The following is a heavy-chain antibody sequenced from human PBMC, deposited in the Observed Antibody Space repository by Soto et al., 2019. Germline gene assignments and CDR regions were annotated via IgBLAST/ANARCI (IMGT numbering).Heavy chain of an antibody. Sequence: QIQLVQSGGEVKKPGASVKVSCKSSGYKFISHSITWVRQDPGQGLEWMGRISAYNGNTNYAQKLQGRVTMTTDTSTNTAYIELRSLRSDDTAVYYCARGAFCGGAPGCRDMDVWGQGTTVTVSS. V-gene: IGHV1-18*01. J-gene: IGHJ6*02. D-gene: IGHD2-21*01. CDR1: GYKFISHS. CDR3: ARGAFCGGAPGCRDMDV. CDR2: ISAYNGNT.